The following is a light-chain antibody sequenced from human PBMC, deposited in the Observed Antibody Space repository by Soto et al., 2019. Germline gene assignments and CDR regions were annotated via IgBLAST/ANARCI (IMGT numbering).Light chain of an antibody. CDR1: QSLSNSY. CDR2: GAS. J-gene: IGKJ4*01. Sequence: EIMMTQSPATLSVSPGERATLSCRASQSLSNSYLAWYQQKPGQPPRLLIYGASTRATGIPARFSGSGSGTEFTLTISSLQSEYFAVYYCQQYNAWPLTFGGGTKVEI. V-gene: IGKV3-15*01. CDR3: QQYNAWPLT.